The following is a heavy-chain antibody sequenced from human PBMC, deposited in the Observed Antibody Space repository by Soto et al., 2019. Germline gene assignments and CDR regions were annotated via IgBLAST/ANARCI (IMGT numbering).Heavy chain of an antibody. CDR3: ASAHETQRWLQFDY. J-gene: IGHJ4*02. D-gene: IGHD5-12*01. V-gene: IGHV1-2*02. Sequence: QVQLVQSGAEVKKPGASVKVSCKASGYTVTGYYMHWVRQAPGQGLEWMGWINPNSGGTNYAQKFQGRVTMTRDTAVSPASMELSRLRSDDTAVYYCASAHETQRWLQFDYWGQGTLVTVSS. CDR1: GYTVTGYY. CDR2: INPNSGGT.